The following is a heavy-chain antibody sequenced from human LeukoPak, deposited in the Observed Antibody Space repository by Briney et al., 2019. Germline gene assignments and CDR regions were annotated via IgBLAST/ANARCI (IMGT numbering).Heavy chain of an antibody. J-gene: IGHJ4*02. CDR1: GFTFSSYS. D-gene: IGHD5-12*01. CDR3: AKDQHGYDKPIDY. Sequence: PGGSLRLSCAASGFTFSSYSMNWVRQASGKGLEWVSTISGSGISTYYADSVKGRFTVSRDNSKNTLYLQMNSLRAEDTAVYFCAKDQHGYDKPIDYWGQGTLVTVSS. V-gene: IGHV3-23*01. CDR2: ISGSGIST.